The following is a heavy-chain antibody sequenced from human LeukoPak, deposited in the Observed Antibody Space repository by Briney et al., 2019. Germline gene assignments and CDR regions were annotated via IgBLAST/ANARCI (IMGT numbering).Heavy chain of an antibody. CDR2: INPNSGGT. CDR3: ARGIHPDIVVVPAAHYYYYMDV. D-gene: IGHD2-2*01. V-gene: IGHV1-2*06. CDR1: GYTFTGYY. Sequence: ASVKVSCKASGYTFTGYYMHWVRQAPGQGLEWMGRINPNSGGTNYAQKFQGRVTMTRDTSISTAYMELSSLRSEDTAVYYCARGIHPDIVVVPAAHYYYYMDVWGKGTTVTVSS. J-gene: IGHJ6*03.